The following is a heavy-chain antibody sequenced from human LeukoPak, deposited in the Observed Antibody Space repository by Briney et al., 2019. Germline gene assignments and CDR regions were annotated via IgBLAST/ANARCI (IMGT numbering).Heavy chain of an antibody. Sequence: SETLSLTCTVSGGSISSSSYYWGWIRQPPGKGLEWIGSIYYSGSTYYNPSLKSRVTISVDTSKNQFSLKLSSVTAADTAVYYCASYSAGGGRTFDYWGQGTLVTVSS. D-gene: IGHD2-15*01. CDR2: IYYSGST. V-gene: IGHV4-39*07. J-gene: IGHJ4*02. CDR1: GGSISSSSYY. CDR3: ASYSAGGGRTFDY.